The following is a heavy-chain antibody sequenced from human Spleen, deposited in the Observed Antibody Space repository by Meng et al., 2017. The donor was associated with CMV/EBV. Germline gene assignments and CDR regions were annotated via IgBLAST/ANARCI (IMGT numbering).Heavy chain of an antibody. J-gene: IGHJ4*02. Sequence: SQTLSLTYAISGDSVSSNNVAWNWIRQSPSRGLEWVGRTYFMSKWYHDSAVSVKSRITFNPDTSKNQFSLQLKSVTPGDTAVKYCARESATAFDYWGQGTLVTVSS. CDR2: TYFMSKWYH. D-gene: IGHD1-26*01. V-gene: IGHV6-1*01. CDR3: ARESATAFDY. CDR1: GDSVSSNNVA.